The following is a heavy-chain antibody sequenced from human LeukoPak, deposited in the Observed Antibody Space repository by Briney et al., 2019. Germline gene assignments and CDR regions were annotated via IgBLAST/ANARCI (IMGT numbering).Heavy chain of an antibody. V-gene: IGHV3-9*01. CDR1: GFTFDDYA. J-gene: IGHJ4*02. Sequence: GGSLRLSCAASGFTFDDYAMHWVRQAPGKGLEWVSGISWNSGSIGYADSVKGRFTISRDNAKNSLYLQMNSLRAEDTAVYYCASYVDTAAAHDYWGQGTLVTVSS. CDR3: ASYVDTAAAHDY. D-gene: IGHD5-18*01. CDR2: ISWNSGSI.